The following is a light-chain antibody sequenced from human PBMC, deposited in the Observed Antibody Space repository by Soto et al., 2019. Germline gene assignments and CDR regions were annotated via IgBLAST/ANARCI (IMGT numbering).Light chain of an antibody. CDR1: SSDVGGYNY. CDR3: SSYTSSSTFYV. J-gene: IGLJ1*01. CDR2: DVS. V-gene: IGLV2-14*01. Sequence: QSALTQPASVSGSPGQSITISCTGTSSDVGGYNYVSWYQQHPGKAPKLMIYDVSNRPSGVSNRFSGSKSGNTASLTISGLQAEDEADYYCSSYTSSSTFYVLGTGTQLTVL.